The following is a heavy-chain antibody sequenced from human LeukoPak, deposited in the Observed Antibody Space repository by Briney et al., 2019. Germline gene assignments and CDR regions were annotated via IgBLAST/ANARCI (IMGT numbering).Heavy chain of an antibody. J-gene: IGHJ5*02. Sequence: GASVKVSCKASGGTFSSYAISWVRQAPGQGLEWMGGIIPIFGTANYAQKFQGRVTITTDESTSTAYMELSSLRSEDTAVYYCARDLFSSVTPGFDPWGQGTLVTVSS. CDR1: GGTFSSYA. CDR2: IIPIFGTA. V-gene: IGHV1-69*05. CDR3: ARDLFSSVTPGFDP. D-gene: IGHD4-23*01.